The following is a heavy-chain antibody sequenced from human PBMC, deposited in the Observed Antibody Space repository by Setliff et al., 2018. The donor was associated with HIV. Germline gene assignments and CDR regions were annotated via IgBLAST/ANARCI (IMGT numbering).Heavy chain of an antibody. V-gene: IGHV3-48*01. CDR1: GFTFSTYG. Sequence: PGESLRLSCEASGFTFSTYGMNWVRHAPGKGLEWVAQISSSGFPIYYAGSVRGRFTASRDNGKNSLFLQMNSLRAEDTAVYYCVRGTLDFWGQGNLVTVSS. J-gene: IGHJ4*02. CDR2: ISSSGFPI. CDR3: VRGTLDF.